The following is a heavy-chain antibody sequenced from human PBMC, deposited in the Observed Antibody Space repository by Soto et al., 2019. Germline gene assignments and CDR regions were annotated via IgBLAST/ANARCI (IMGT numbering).Heavy chain of an antibody. V-gene: IGHV4-31*03. J-gene: IGHJ5*02. CDR1: GGSISSGGYY. CDR3: ARDYSDGLPQNNWFDP. Sequence: SETLSLTCTVSGGSISSGGYYWSWIRQHPGKGLEWIGYIYYSGSTYYNPSLKSRVTISVDTSKNQFSLKLSSVTAADTAVYYCARDYSDGLPQNNWFDPWGQGTLVTVSS. CDR2: IYYSGST. D-gene: IGHD5-12*01.